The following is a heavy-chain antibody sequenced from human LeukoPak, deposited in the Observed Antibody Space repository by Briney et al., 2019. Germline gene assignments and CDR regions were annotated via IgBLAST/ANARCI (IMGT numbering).Heavy chain of an antibody. J-gene: IGHJ4*02. D-gene: IGHD3-3*01. CDR1: GFTFSSYA. V-gene: IGHV3-23*01. CDR3: AKALKNYYCWSGDQYYFDY. Sequence: GGTLRLTCAASGFTFSSYAMSWVRQAPGKGREWVSAISGSGGSTYYAYSVIGRFTTATDNSNNTQYLQMNSPGAEDTAVYYYAKALKNYYCWSGDQYYFDYWGQGTLVTVSS. CDR2: ISGSGGST.